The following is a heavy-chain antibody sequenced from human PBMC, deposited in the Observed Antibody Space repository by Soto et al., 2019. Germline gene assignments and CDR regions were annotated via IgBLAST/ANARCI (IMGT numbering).Heavy chain of an antibody. V-gene: IGHV1-69*13. CDR2: IIPIFGTA. CDR1: GGTFSSYA. CDR3: AREKTYRYAFDI. Sequence: SVKVSCKASGGTFSSYAISWVRQAPGQGLEWMGGIIPIFGTANYAQKFQGRVTITADESTSTAYMELSSLRSEDTAVYYCAREKTYRYAFDIWGQGTMVTVS. D-gene: IGHD3-16*02. J-gene: IGHJ3*02.